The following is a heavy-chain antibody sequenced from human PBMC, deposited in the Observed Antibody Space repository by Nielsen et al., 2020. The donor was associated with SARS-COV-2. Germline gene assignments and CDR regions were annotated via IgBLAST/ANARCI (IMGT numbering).Heavy chain of an antibody. Sequence: GSLRLSCTVSGGSISSYYWSWIRQPPGKGLEWIGYIYYSGSTNYNPSLKSRVTISVDTSKNQFSLKLSSVTAADTAVYYCARSSWYSNNWFDPWGQGTLVTVSS. J-gene: IGHJ5*02. V-gene: IGHV4-59*12. D-gene: IGHD6-13*01. CDR1: GGSISSYY. CDR3: ARSSWYSNNWFDP. CDR2: IYYSGST.